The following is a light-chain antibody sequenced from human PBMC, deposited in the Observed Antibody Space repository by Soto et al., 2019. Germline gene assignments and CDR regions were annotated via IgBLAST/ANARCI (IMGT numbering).Light chain of an antibody. CDR2: AAS. CDR1: QSSDNY. Sequence: IPMTQSPSSLSASVGDRVTITCRASQSSDNYLNWYQQKPGKAPKLLIYAASSLQSGVPSRFSGSGSGTDFTLTISSLQPEDFATYYCQQSYTAPYTFGQGTNLEIK. J-gene: IGKJ2*01. CDR3: QQSYTAPYT. V-gene: IGKV1-39*01.